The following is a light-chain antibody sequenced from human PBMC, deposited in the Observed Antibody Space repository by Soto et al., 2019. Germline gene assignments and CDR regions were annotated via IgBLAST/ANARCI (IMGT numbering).Light chain of an antibody. J-gene: IGKJ1*01. CDR1: QSITSTY. CDR3: QQYGSSLWT. CDR2: GAS. Sequence: ETVLTQSPGTLSLSPGERATLSCRASQSITSTYLTWYQQKPGQAPRLLIYGASSRATGIPDRFSGSGSGTDFTLTINRLEPEDFAVYYCQQYGSSLWTFGQGTRWIA. V-gene: IGKV3-20*01.